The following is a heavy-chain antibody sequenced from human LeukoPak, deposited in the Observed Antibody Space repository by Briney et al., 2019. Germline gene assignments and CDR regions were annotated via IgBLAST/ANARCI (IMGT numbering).Heavy chain of an antibody. D-gene: IGHD5-18*01. CDR3: ACTAYYYYYLDV. CDR2: VSGSGDNT. J-gene: IGHJ6*03. V-gene: IGHV3-23*01. Sequence: GGSLRLSCAASGFTFSSHAMSWVRQAPGEGLEWVSAVSGSGDNTYYADSVKGRFTISRDNSKNTLYLHMSSLRAEDTAVYYCACTAYYYYYLDVWGKGTTVTVSS. CDR1: GFTFSSHA.